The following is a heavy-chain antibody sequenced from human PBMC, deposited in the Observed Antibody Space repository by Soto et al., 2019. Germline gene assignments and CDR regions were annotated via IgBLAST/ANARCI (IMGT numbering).Heavy chain of an antibody. CDR3: ARGHDNSCDY. CDR2: VSPDGSEK. D-gene: IGHD1-1*01. CDR1: GFTFSNFW. Sequence: GGSLRLSCEASGFTFSNFWMNWIRQAPGKGLEWMANVSPDGSEKFYVDSVKGRFTISRDNAKDSLYLQMSSLRGEDTAVYYCARGHDNSCDYWGQGTLVTVSS. J-gene: IGHJ4*02. V-gene: IGHV3-7*05.